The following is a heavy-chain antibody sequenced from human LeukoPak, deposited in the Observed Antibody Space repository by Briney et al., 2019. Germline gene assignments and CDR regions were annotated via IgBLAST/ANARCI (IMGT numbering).Heavy chain of an antibody. V-gene: IGHV1-24*01. J-gene: IGHJ3*02. CDR2: FDPEDGET. CDR1: VYTLTELS. Sequence: GASVKVSCKVSVYTLTELSMHWVRQAPGKGLEWMGGFDPEDGETIYAQKLQGRVTMTEDTSTDTAYMELSSLRTEDTAVYYCAADGSTVTTVDAFDIWGQGTMVTVSS. D-gene: IGHD4-17*01. CDR3: AADGSTVTTVDAFDI.